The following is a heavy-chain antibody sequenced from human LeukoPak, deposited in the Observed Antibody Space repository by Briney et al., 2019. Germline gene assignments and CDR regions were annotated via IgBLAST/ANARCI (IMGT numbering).Heavy chain of an antibody. CDR1: GGSISSGDYY. J-gene: IGHJ5*02. CDR3: ARIHYDFWSGYYSWFDP. D-gene: IGHD3-3*01. V-gene: IGHV4-30-4*08. Sequence: PSQTLSLTCTVSGGSISSGDYYWSWIRQPPGKGLEWIGYIYYSGSTYYNPSLKSRVTISVDTSKNQFSLKLSSVTAADTAVYYCARIHYDFWSGYYSWFDPWGQGTLVTVSS. CDR2: IYYSGST.